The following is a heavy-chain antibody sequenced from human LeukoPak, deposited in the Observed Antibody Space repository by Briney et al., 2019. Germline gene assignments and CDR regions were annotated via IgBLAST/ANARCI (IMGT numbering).Heavy chain of an antibody. CDR2: IYYSGST. Sequence: SETLSLTCTVSGGSISSYYWSWIRQPPGKGLEWIGYIYYSGSTNYNPSLKSRVTISVDTSKNQFSLKLSSVTAADTAVYYCARAAPMVRGVPLDYWGQGTLVTVSS. D-gene: IGHD3-10*01. CDR3: ARAAPMVRGVPLDY. CDR1: GGSISSYY. V-gene: IGHV4-59*12. J-gene: IGHJ4*02.